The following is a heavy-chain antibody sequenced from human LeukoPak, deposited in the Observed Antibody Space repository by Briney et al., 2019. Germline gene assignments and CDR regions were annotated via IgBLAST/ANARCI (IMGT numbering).Heavy chain of an antibody. Sequence: SETLSLTCIVSGGSISSYYWSWIRQPPGKGLEWIGYIYYSGSTNHNPSLKSRVTISVGTSKNQFSLRLSSVTAADTAVYYCAASYYYYGMDVWGQGTTVTVSS. CDR3: AASYYYYGMDV. V-gene: IGHV4-59*08. CDR2: IYYSGST. J-gene: IGHJ6*02. CDR1: GGSISSYY.